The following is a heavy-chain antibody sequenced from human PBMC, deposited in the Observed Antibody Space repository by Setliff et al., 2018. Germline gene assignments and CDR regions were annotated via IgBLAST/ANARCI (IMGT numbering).Heavy chain of an antibody. CDR3: AREKVVVVSATSYHYYMDV. Sequence: SVKVSCKASGGTFSDYGISWVRQAPGQGLEWMGIINPSGGLTSYAQEFQGRVTITTDESTNTAYMELSSLRSEDTAMYYCAREKVVVVSATSYHYYMDVWGKGTTVTVSS. V-gene: IGHV1-69*04. CDR2: INPSGGLT. CDR1: GGTFSDYG. D-gene: IGHD2-15*01. J-gene: IGHJ6*03.